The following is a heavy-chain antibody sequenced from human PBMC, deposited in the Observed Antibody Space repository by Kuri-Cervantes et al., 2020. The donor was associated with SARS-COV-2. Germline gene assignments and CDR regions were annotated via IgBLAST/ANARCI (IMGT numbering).Heavy chain of an antibody. CDR2: IYSGGSST. V-gene: IGHV3-23*03. CDR3: AKDQDYYDSSGQFEY. CDR1: GFTFRDYY. D-gene: IGHD3-22*01. Sequence: GGSLRLSCVASGFTFRDYYMSWIRQAPGKGLEWVSVIYSGGSSTYYADSVKGRFTISRDNSKNTLYLQMNSLRAEDTAVYYCAKDQDYYDSSGQFEYWGQGTLVTVSS. J-gene: IGHJ4*02.